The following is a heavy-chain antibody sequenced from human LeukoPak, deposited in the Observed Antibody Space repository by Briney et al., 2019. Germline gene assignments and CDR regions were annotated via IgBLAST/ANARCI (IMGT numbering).Heavy chain of an antibody. V-gene: IGHV4-61*02. CDR1: GGSINFASYS. J-gene: IGHJ4*02. Sequence: SSQTLSLTCTVSGGSINFASYSWTWIRQPAGKGLEWIGRIYTSGSTNYNPSLKSRVTISIDTSKHQFSLELSSVTAADTAVYYCARRAYSSGWYFDYWGQGTLVTVSS. D-gene: IGHD6-19*01. CDR3: ARRAYSSGWYFDY. CDR2: IYTSGST.